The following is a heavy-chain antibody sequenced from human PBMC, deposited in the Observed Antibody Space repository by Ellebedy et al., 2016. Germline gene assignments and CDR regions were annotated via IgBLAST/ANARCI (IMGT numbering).Heavy chain of an antibody. CDR1: GFTFSGYY. D-gene: IGHD3-16*01. J-gene: IGHJ2*01. CDR2: IWFDGTNE. V-gene: IGHV3-33*01. CDR3: ARDRSLGPSRYLDL. Sequence: GESLKISCAASGFTFSGYYMHWVRQAPGKGLEWVSVIWFDGTNEYFADSVKGRFTISRDNSKNTLYLQMNGLRAEDTAVYYCARDRSLGPSRYLDLWGRGTLVTVSS.